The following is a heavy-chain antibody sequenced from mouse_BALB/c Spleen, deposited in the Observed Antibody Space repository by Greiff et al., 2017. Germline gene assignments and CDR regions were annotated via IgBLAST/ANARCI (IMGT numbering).Heavy chain of an antibody. D-gene: IGHD1-1*01. Sequence: EVKLVESGPGLVKPSQSLSLTCSVTGYSITSGYYWNWIRQFPGNKLEWMGYISYDGSNNYNPSLKNRISITRDTSKNQFFLKLNSVTTEDTATYYCARDTHYYGLDYWGQGTTLTVSS. CDR1: GYSITSGYY. CDR3: ARDTHYYGLDY. V-gene: IGHV3-6*02. J-gene: IGHJ2*01. CDR2: ISYDGSN.